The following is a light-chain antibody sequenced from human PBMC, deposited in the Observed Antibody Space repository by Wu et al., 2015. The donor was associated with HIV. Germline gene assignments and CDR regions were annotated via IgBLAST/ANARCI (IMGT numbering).Light chain of an antibody. CDR1: QSVSSNY. V-gene: IGKV3-20*01. CDR3: QQYASSPIT. CDR2: EAS. J-gene: IGKJ5*01. Sequence: EIVLTQSPDTLSLSPGERATLSCRASQSVSSNYLAWYQQKPGQAPRLLISEASTRAADIPDRFSATGSGTDFTLTIGRLDPEDFAVYFCQQYASSPITFGPGTRLEIK.